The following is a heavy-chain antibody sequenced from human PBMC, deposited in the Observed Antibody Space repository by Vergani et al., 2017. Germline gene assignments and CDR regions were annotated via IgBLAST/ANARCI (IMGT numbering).Heavy chain of an antibody. J-gene: IGHJ4*02. CDR2: IIPIFGTA. V-gene: IGHV1-69*01. Sequence: QVQLVQSGAEVKKPGSSVKVSCKASGGTFSSYAISWVRQAPGQGLEWMGGIIPIFGTANYAQKFPGRVTITADESTSTAYMELSSLRSEDTAVYYCARGVAGLYQLLYPFDYWGQGTLVTVSS. CDR1: GGTFSSYA. CDR3: ARGVAGLYQLLYPFDY. D-gene: IGHD2-2*02.